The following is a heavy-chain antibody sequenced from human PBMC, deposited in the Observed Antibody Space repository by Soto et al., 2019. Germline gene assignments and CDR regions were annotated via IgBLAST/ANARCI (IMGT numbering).Heavy chain of an antibody. J-gene: IGHJ4*02. Sequence: SETLSLTCTVSGGSISSSSYYWGWIRQPPGKGLEWIGSIYYSGSTYYNPSLKSRVTMSVDTSKNHFSLKLISVTTADTAVYYCARSGPPAGYWGQGTLVTVSS. CDR3: ARSGPPAGY. CDR2: IYYSGST. V-gene: IGHV4-39*07. CDR1: GGSISSSSYY. D-gene: IGHD3-10*01.